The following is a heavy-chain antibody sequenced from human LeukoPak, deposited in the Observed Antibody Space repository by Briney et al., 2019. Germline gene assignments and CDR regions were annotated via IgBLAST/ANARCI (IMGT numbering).Heavy chain of an antibody. V-gene: IGHV3-23*01. CDR3: ATDRAGSGTFALGV. D-gene: IGHD3-10*01. CDR1: RFTLSSHA. CDR2: ISAGGGGA. Sequence: QPGGSLRLSCAASRFTLSSHAMSWVRQAPGKGLEWVSTISAGGGGAYYADSVRGRFTISRDNSKDTLFLQMNSLRAEDTALYYCATDRAGSGTFALGVWGQGTLVTVSS. J-gene: IGHJ3*01.